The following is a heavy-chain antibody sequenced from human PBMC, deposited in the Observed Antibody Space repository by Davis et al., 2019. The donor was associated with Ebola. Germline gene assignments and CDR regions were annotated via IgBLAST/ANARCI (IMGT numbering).Heavy chain of an antibody. V-gene: IGHV1-46*01. D-gene: IGHD1-26*01. Sequence: AASVKVSCKASGYTFTGYYIHWVRQAPGQGLEWMGIINPSGGSTSSAQKFQGRVTMTRDTSTSTVYMELSSLRSEDTAVYYCARVYGVGATSRAFDIWGQGTMVIVSS. CDR3: ARVYGVGATSRAFDI. J-gene: IGHJ3*02. CDR1: GYTFTGYY. CDR2: INPSGGST.